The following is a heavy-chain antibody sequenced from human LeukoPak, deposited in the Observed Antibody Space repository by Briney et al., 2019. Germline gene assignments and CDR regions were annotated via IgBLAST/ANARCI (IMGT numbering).Heavy chain of an antibody. Sequence: PSEILSLTCTVSGGSISSYYWSWIRQPPGKGLEWIGYIYYSGSTNYNPSLKSRVTISVDTSKNQFSLKLSFVTAADTAVYYCARGRDCSTSCYSLFDYWGQGALVTVSS. J-gene: IGHJ4*02. D-gene: IGHD2-2*02. CDR1: GGSISSYY. CDR2: IYYSGST. CDR3: ARGRDCSTSCYSLFDY. V-gene: IGHV4-59*01.